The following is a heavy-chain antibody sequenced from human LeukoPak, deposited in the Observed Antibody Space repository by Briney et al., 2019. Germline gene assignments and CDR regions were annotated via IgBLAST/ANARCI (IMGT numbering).Heavy chain of an antibody. Sequence: GRSRRLSCAASGFTFSSYGMHWVRQAPGKGLEWVAVIWYDGSNKYYADSVKGRFTISRDNSKNTLYLQMDSLRAEDTAVYYCARGNTAMVTWGQGTLVTVSS. CDR3: ARGNTAMVT. J-gene: IGHJ4*02. V-gene: IGHV3-33*01. CDR1: GFTFSSYG. D-gene: IGHD5-18*01. CDR2: IWYDGSNK.